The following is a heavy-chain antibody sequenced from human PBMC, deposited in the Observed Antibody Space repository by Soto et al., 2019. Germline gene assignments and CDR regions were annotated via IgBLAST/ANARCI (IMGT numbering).Heavy chain of an antibody. D-gene: IGHD1-20*01. J-gene: IGHJ6*02. V-gene: IGHV4-59*01. CDR2: IYYSGIT. Sequence: SETLSLTCSVSGGSISSGYWTWIRQPPGKGLEWIGYIYYSGITNYNPSLKSRVTISVDTSKNQFSLKLSSVTAADTAVYYCARYKSNYYYGMDVWGQGTTVTVS. CDR3: ARYKSNYYYGMDV. CDR1: GGSISSGY.